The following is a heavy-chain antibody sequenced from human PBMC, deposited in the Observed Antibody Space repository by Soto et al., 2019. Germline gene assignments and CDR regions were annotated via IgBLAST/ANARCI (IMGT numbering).Heavy chain of an antibody. J-gene: IGHJ4*02. CDR2: IDPVDSDD. D-gene: IGHD5-18*01. CDR1: GYIFAKHW. Sequence: GESLKIYCQGSGYIFAKHWIAWVRQKPGKGLEWIGIIDPVDSDDRYSPSFEGQVTISVDKSNNTAFLRWDKLKTSDTALYYCAKPQNTAMVLLSFDSWGQGTLVTVSS. CDR3: AKPQNTAMVLLSFDS. V-gene: IGHV5-51*01.